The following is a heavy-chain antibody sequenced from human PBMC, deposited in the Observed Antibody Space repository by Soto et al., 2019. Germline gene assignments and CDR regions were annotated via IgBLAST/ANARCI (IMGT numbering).Heavy chain of an antibody. V-gene: IGHV3-53*02. D-gene: IGHD1-26*01. CDR3: ARVDSGSYLPFDY. CDR2: IYSGGRT. CDR1: GLTVSGNY. Sequence: EVQLVETGGGLIQPGGSLRLSCAVSGLTVSGNYMSWVRQAPGKGLEWVSIIYSGGRTYYADSVKGRFTISRDNSKNTLYLQMNSLRAEDTAVYYCARVDSGSYLPFDYWGQGTLVTVSS. J-gene: IGHJ4*02.